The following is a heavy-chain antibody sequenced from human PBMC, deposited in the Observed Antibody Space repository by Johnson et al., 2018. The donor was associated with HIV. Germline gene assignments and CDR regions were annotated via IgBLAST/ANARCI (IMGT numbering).Heavy chain of an antibody. Sequence: VQLVESGGGLVQPGGSLRLSCAASGFTVSSNYMSWVRQAPGKGLEWVSVIYSGGSTYYADSVKGRFTISRDNSKNTLYLQMNSLRPEDTAVYYCARGWLYSSGWTHGGAFDIWGPGTMVAVSS. D-gene: IGHD6-19*01. CDR1: GFTVSSNY. V-gene: IGHV3-66*02. CDR2: IYSGGST. CDR3: ARGWLYSSGWTHGGAFDI. J-gene: IGHJ3*02.